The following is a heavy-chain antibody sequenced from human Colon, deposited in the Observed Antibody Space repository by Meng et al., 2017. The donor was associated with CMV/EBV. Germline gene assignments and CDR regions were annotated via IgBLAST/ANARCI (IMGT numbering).Heavy chain of an antibody. J-gene: IGHJ4*02. CDR3: ARGPKSLLSGWHMED. CDR2: FYAGDNT. Sequence: GESLKISCAASGFTFSADAMSWVRQAPGKGLEWVSLFYAGDNTYYADSVKGRFTISRDVAKNTLYLQMSSLRPEDTAIYYCARGPKSLLSGWHMEDWGQGTLVTVSS. V-gene: IGHV3-23*03. D-gene: IGHD6-19*01. CDR1: GFTFSADA.